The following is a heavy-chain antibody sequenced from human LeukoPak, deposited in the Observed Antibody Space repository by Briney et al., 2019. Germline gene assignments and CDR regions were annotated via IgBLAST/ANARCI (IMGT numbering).Heavy chain of an antibody. CDR2: IYHSGST. CDR1: GYSISSGYY. CDR3: ARAGQLWSLLGD. D-gene: IGHD5-18*01. J-gene: IGHJ4*02. V-gene: IGHV4-38-2*02. Sequence: SETLSLTCTVSGYSISSGYYWGWIRQPPGKGLEWIGSIYHSGSTYYNPSLKSRVTISVDTSKNQFSLKLSSVTAADTAVYYCARAGQLWSLLGDWGQGTLVTVSS.